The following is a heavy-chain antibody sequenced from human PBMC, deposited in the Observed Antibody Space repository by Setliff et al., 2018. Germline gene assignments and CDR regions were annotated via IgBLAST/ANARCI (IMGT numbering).Heavy chain of an antibody. CDR2: IIPIFGTA. J-gene: IGHJ4*02. CDR3: ASLSLGFTIFGVVIIDPYFDY. D-gene: IGHD3-3*01. CDR1: GYTFSTYG. V-gene: IGHV1-69*06. Sequence: ASVKVSCKDSGYTFSTYGISWVRQAPRQGLEWMGRIIPIFGTANYAQKFQGRVTITADKSTSTAYMELSSLRSEDTAVYYCASLSLGFTIFGVVIIDPYFDYWGQGTLVTVSS.